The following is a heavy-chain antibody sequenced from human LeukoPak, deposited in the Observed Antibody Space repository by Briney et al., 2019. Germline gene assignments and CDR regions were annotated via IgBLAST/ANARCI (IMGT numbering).Heavy chain of an antibody. V-gene: IGHV1-18*04. CDR1: GYIFTSYG. D-gene: IGHD6-13*01. CDR2: ITTFNDRT. Sequence: ASVKVSCKASGYIFTSYGITWVRQAPGQGLEWMGRITTFNDRTVLAERFRGRVTLNTDTTTAYLTLRKLRSDDTAVYYCARSGSSSWSSLLDYWGQGSLVIVSS. CDR3: ARSGSSSWSSLLDY. J-gene: IGHJ4*02.